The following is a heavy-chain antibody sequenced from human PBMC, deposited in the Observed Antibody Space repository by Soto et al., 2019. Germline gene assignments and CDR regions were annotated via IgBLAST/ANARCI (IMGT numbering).Heavy chain of an antibody. CDR3: ARDMPDGFTQYFDR. V-gene: IGHV4-59*12. J-gene: IGHJ5*02. D-gene: IGHD2-2*01. CDR2: ISYTGNT. Sequence: WDIPDLTCSFSVSSISPYDWTWNRPPPGKGLEWNGYISYTGNTNYNPSLKSPVTISLDTSKKQLSLKLTSMTAADTAVYYCARDMPDGFTQYFDRCGQGTLVTVSS. CDR1: VSSISPYD.